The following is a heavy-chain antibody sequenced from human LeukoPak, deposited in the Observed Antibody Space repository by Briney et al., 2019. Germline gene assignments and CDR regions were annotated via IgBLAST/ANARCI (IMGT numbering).Heavy chain of an antibody. D-gene: IGHD3-22*01. CDR1: GYSFTSYS. CDR2: IYPGDSDT. J-gene: IGHJ3*02. V-gene: IGHV5-51*01. CDR3: AGTYYYDSSGFTRGAFDT. Sequence: GEPLKISCKGSGYSFTSYSIGWVRQLPGKGREWMGIIYPGDSDTRYSPSFQGQVTRSADNSISTAYLQWSSLKASDTAMYYCAGTYYYDSSGFTRGAFDTWGQGTMVTVSS.